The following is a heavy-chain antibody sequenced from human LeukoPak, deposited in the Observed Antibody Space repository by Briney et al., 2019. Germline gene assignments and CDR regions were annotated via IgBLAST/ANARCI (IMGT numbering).Heavy chain of an antibody. J-gene: IGHJ6*02. CDR1: GYTFTGYY. CDR2: INPNSGGT. V-gene: IGHV1-2*04. Sequence: GASVKVSCKASGYTFTGYYMHWVRQAPGQGLEWMGWINPNSGGTNYAQKFQGWVTMTRDTSISTAYMELSRLRSDDTAVYYCARTNEGPYYYYGMDVWGQGTTVTVSS. CDR3: ARTNEGPYYYYGMDV.